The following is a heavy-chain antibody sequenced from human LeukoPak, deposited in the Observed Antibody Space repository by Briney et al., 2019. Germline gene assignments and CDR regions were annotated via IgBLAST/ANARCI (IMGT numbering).Heavy chain of an antibody. CDR1: GFPFSRYG. CDR2: IRSSVSTT. D-gene: IGHD3-22*01. CDR3: AKRADSSAHSFDY. V-gene: IGHV3-48*04. J-gene: IGHJ4*02. Sequence: GSLRLSCAASGFPFSRYGMKWVRQAPGKGLEWLSYIRSSVSTTYYADSEKGRFTISRDNAKNSLYLQMDSLRVEDTAVYYCAKRADSSAHSFDYWGQGTLVTVSS.